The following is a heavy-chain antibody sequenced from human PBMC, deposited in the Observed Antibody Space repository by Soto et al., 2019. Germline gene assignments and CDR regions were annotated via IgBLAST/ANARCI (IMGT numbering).Heavy chain of an antibody. CDR3: ARAPGGGDYFAYYFDY. Sequence: PSETLSLTCTVSGGSISSGDYYWSWIRQPPGKGLEWIGYIYYSGSTYYNPSLKSRVTISVDTSKNQFSLKLSSVTAADTAVYYCARAPGGGDYFAYYFDYWGQGTLVTVS. J-gene: IGHJ4*02. CDR2: IYYSGST. V-gene: IGHV4-30-4*01. CDR1: GGSISSGDYY. D-gene: IGHD4-17*01.